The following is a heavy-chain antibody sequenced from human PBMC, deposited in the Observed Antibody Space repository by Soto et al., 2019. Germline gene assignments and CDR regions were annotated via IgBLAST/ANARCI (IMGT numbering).Heavy chain of an antibody. Sequence: QVQLVQSGAEVKKPGASVKVSCKASGYTFTSYSMHWVRQAPGQGLEWMGIINPSGGSTSYAQQSQGRVTITRDTSTSTVYIELSSLRSEDTAVYYCARDFYGSFYSNAANFFDYWGQGTLVTVSS. D-gene: IGHD4-4*01. CDR1: GYTFTSYS. CDR3: ARDFYGSFYSNAANFFDY. CDR2: INPSGGST. V-gene: IGHV1-46*01. J-gene: IGHJ4*02.